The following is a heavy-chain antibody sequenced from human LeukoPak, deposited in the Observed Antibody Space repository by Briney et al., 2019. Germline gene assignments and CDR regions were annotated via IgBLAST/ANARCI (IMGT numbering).Heavy chain of an antibody. Sequence: SETLSLTCTVSGGSISGSSHYWGWIRQPPGKGLEWIGSIYQSGSTHYNFYLRSRVTISVDTSKNQFSLKLSSVTAADTSVYYCVRNSSGWSFDLWGRGTLVTVS. V-gene: IGHV4-39*01. CDR2: IYQSGST. CDR1: GGSISGSSHY. D-gene: IGHD6-19*01. J-gene: IGHJ2*01. CDR3: VRNSSGWSFDL.